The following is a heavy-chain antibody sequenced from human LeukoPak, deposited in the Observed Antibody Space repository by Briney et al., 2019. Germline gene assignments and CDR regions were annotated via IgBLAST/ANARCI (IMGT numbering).Heavy chain of an antibody. Sequence: PSETLSLTCSISGGSITSYYWNWIRQPPGKGLEWIGYIYYGGTPNYIPSLKSRVTISVDTSKSRFSLRLTSVTAADTDVYYCARRNVLVPSTMARAFDIWGQGTMVTVSS. J-gene: IGHJ3*02. CDR3: ARRNVLVPSTMARAFDI. CDR1: GGSITSYY. D-gene: IGHD2-2*01. V-gene: IGHV4-59*08. CDR2: IYYGGTP.